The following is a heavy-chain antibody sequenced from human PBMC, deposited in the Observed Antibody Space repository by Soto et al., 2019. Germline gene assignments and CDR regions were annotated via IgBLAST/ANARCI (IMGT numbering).Heavy chain of an antibody. CDR1: GFTFSSYW. Sequence: GSLRLSCAASGFTFSSYWMHWVRQAPGKGLVWVSRINSDGSSTNYADSVKGRFTISRDNAKNTLYLQMNSLRAEDTAVYYCAKGYSGYDYAYWGQGTLVTVSS. CDR3: AKGYSGYDYAY. CDR2: INSDGSST. J-gene: IGHJ4*02. V-gene: IGHV3-74*01. D-gene: IGHD5-12*01.